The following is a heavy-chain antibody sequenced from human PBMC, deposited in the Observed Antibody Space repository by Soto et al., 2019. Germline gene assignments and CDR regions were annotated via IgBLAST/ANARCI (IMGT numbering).Heavy chain of an antibody. CDR1: GGSVSNSNYY. D-gene: IGHD2-8*01. J-gene: IGHJ4*02. CDR3: VSQRTSVLTQAYFDY. V-gene: IGHV4-39*01. CDR2: VYYRGRS. Sequence: TSETLSLTCTVSGGSVSNSNYYWGWIRQSPGKGLEWIGSVYYRGRSYSKSSVKSRVTISVDTSKNQFSLNLNSVTASDTAVYFCVSQRTSVLTQAYFDYWGPGALVTVSS.